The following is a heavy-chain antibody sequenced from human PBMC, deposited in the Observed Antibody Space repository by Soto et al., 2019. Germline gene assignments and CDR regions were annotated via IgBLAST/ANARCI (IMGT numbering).Heavy chain of an antibody. V-gene: IGHV3-30-3*01. J-gene: IGHJ5*02. D-gene: IGHD3-9*01. CDR1: GFTFNTFA. CDR2: ISYDGSHK. CDR3: ARDRADGVRSFDWLCLDH. Sequence: QVQLVESGGGVVQPGRSLRLSCATSGFTFNTFAMHWVRQAPGKGLEWLAVISYDGSHKYYADSVKGRIIISRDNSKNTLYLQMNALRGEDTAVYYCARDRADGVRSFDWLCLDHWGQGTLVIVAS.